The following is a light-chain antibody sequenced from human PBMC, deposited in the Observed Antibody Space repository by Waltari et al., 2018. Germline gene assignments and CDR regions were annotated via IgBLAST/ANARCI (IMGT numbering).Light chain of an antibody. CDR2: ASS. J-gene: IGKJ1*01. CDR3: QQYNSHST. CDR1: QGIARW. V-gene: IGKV1-5*03. Sequence: DIQMTQSPSTLSASVGDRVTISCRASQGIARWLAWYQQKPGEAPKLLIYASSVLQNGVSSRFSGSGSGAEFTLTISSLQADDFATYYCQQYNSHSTFGPGTRVE.